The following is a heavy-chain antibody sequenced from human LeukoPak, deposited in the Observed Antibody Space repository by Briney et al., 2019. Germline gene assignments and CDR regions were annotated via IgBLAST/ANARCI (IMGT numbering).Heavy chain of an antibody. J-gene: IGHJ4*02. CDR2: ISGSGGST. D-gene: IGHD3-16*01. V-gene: IGHV3-23*01. Sequence: GGSLRLSCAASGFTFSSYAMTWVRQTPGKGLKWVSTISGSGGSTYYADSVKGRFTISRDNSEDTLYLQMNSLRAEDTAVYYCAKAGGSYPPYDYWGQGTLVTVSS. CDR1: GFTFSSYA. CDR3: AKAGGSYPPYDY.